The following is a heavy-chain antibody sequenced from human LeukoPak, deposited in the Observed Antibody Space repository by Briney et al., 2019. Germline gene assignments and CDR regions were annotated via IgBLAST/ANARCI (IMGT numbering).Heavy chain of an antibody. V-gene: IGHV4-4*07. CDR2: IYTSGST. CDR3: AREVAGRIQLWFRGWFDP. J-gene: IGHJ5*02. CDR1: GGSISSYY. Sequence: PSETLSLTCTVSGGSISSYYWSWIRQPAGKGLEWIGRIYTSGSTNYNPSLKSRVTMSVDTSKNQFSLKLSSVTAADTAVYYCAREVAGRIQLWFRGWFDPWGQGTLVTVSS. D-gene: IGHD5-18*01.